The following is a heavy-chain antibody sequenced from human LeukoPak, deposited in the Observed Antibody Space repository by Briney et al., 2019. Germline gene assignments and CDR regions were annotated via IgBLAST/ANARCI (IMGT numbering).Heavy chain of an antibody. CDR1: GGSFSGYY. CDR3: ARQHSDYVWGSYRSDY. J-gene: IGHJ4*02. V-gene: IGHV4-34*01. D-gene: IGHD3-16*02. CDR2: INHSGST. Sequence: SETLSLTCAVYGGSFSGYYWSWSRQPPGKGLEWVGEINHSGSTNYNPSLKSRVTISVDTSKNQFSLKLSSVTAADTAVYYCARQHSDYVWGSYRSDYWGQGTLVTVSS.